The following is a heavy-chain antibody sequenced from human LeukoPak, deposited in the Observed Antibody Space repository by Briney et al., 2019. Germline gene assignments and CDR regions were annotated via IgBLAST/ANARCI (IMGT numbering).Heavy chain of an antibody. CDR3: ARGLPGDIAAAVTLYFQH. Sequence: SETLSLTCTVSGGSISSYYWSWIRQPPGKGLEWIGYIYYSGSTNYNPSLKSRVTISVDTSKNQFSLKLSSVTAADTAVYYCARGLPGDIAAAVTLYFQHWGQGTLVTVSS. J-gene: IGHJ1*01. CDR2: IYYSGST. CDR1: GGSISSYY. D-gene: IGHD6-13*01. V-gene: IGHV4-59*01.